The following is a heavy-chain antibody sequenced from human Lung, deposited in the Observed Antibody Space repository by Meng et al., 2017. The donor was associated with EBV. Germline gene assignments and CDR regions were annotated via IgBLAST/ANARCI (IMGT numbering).Heavy chain of an antibody. J-gene: IGHJ4*02. D-gene: IGHD2-21*02. CDR1: GGSISSSSYY. Sequence: QLQLQDPGPGLVKPSETLSLTCTVSGGSISSSSYYWGWIRQPPGKGLEWIGYIYHSGSTYYNPSLKSRVTISVDRSKNQFSLKLSSVTAADTAVYYCAINGGDLLFDYWGQGTLVTVSS. V-gene: IGHV4-39*07. CDR2: IYHSGST. CDR3: AINGGDLLFDY.